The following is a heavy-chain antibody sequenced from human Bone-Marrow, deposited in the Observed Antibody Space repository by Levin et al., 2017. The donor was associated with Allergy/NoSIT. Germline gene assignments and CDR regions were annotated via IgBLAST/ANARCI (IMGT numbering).Heavy chain of an antibody. V-gene: IGHV3-9*01. Sequence: GGSLRLSCAASGFTFGDYAVNWVRQVPGKGLEWVSGISWNGGNLGYADSVRGRFTISRDNDKSTLYLQMNNLRPEDSALYFCSKDTYTSLYFHGFDVWGQGTTVTVSS. CDR2: ISWNGGNL. D-gene: IGHD3-16*01. CDR1: GFTFGDYA. CDR3: SKDTYTSLYFHGFDV. J-gene: IGHJ6*02.